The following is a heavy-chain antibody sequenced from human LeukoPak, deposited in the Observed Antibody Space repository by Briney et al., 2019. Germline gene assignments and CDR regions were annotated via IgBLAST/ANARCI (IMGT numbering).Heavy chain of an antibody. CDR3: AKGPYSSSWFLDY. D-gene: IGHD6-13*01. CDR1: GFTFDDYT. V-gene: IGHV3-43*01. J-gene: IGHJ4*02. Sequence: GGSLRLSCAASGFTFDDYTMHWVRQPPGKGLEWVSLISWDGNITYYADSVKGRFTISRDNSKNSLYLQMSSPRTEDTALYYCAKGPYSSSWFLDYWGQGTLVTVSS. CDR2: ISWDGNIT.